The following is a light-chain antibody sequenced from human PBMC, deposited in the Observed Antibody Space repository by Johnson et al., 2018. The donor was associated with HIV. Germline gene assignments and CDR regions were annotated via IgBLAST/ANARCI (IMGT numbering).Light chain of an antibody. CDR2: DNN. V-gene: IGLV1-51*01. J-gene: IGLJ1*01. CDR3: GAWDSSLRSGF. Sequence: QSVLTQPPSVSAAPGQKVTISCSGSSSNIGNNYLSWYQQLPGTAPKLLIYDNNKRPSGTPDRFSGSKSGTSATLGITGLQTGDEADDYCGAWDSSLRSGFFGTGTKVTVL. CDR1: SSNIGNNY.